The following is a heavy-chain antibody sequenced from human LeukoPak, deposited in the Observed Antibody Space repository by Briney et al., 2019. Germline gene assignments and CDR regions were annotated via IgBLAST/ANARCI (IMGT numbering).Heavy chain of an antibody. CDR2: IIPILGIA. V-gene: IGHV1-69*04. CDR1: GGTFSSYA. J-gene: IGHJ4*02. D-gene: IGHD2-15*01. CDR3: ARGIVVVVAATLEDYYFDY. Sequence: SVKVSCKASGGTFSSYAISWVRQAPGQGLEWLGRIIPILGIANYAQKFQGRVTITADKSTSTAYMELSSLRSEDTAVYYCARGIVVVVAATLEDYYFDYWGQGTLVTVSS.